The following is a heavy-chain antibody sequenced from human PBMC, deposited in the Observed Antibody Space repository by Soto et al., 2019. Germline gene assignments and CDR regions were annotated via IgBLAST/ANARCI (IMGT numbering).Heavy chain of an antibody. Sequence: GGSLRLSCAASGFTFDDYAMHWVRQGPGKGLEWVSGISWNSGGIGHADSVKGRFTISRYNAKNSLYLQMDRLRPEDTAFYYFAKSARDILFSSAFDYVGQEALLAASS. CDR1: GFTFDDYA. CDR2: ISWNSGGI. D-gene: IGHD3-9*01. V-gene: IGHV3-9*01. CDR3: AKSARDILFSSAFDY. J-gene: IGHJ4*01.